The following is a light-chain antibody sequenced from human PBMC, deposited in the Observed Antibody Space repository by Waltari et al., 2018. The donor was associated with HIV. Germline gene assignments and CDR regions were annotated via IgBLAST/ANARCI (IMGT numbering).Light chain of an antibody. CDR1: QTVHSD. CDR3: QQYKDWPLT. CDR2: GAS. V-gene: IGKV3-15*01. Sequence: DIVMMQSPATLSVSPGERAALSCRASQTVHSDLAWYQRNPGQPPRRLVYGASTRPTGIPARFSGSGYGTDFTLIISSLQSDDFAIYFCQQYKDWPLTFGRGTKVEIK. J-gene: IGKJ4*02.